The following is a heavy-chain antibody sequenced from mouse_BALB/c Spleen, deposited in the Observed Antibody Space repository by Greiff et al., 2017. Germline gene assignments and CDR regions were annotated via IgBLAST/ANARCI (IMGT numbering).Heavy chain of an antibody. V-gene: IGHV1-4*02. CDR1: GYTFTSYT. J-gene: IGHJ4*01. D-gene: IGHD2-13*01. Sequence: QVQLQQSAAELARPGASVKMSCKASGYTFTSYTMHWVKQRPGQGLEWIGYINPSSGYTEYNQKFKDKTTLTADKSSSTAYMQLSSLTSEDSAVYCCARKGDYGGAMDYWGQGTSVTVSS. CDR3: ARKGDYGGAMDY. CDR2: INPSSGYT.